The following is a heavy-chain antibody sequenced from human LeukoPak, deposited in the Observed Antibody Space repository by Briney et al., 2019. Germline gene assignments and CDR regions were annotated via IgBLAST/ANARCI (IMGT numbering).Heavy chain of an antibody. D-gene: IGHD6-6*01. Sequence: GGSLRLSCAASGFTFSNAWMSWVRQAPGKGLEWVSYISSSSSTIYYADSVKGRFTISRDNAKNSLYLQMNSLRAEDTAVYYCARVGAARVLYYFDYWGQGTLVTVSS. CDR3: ARVGAARVLYYFDY. CDR1: GFTFSNAW. CDR2: ISSSSSTI. J-gene: IGHJ4*02. V-gene: IGHV3-48*01.